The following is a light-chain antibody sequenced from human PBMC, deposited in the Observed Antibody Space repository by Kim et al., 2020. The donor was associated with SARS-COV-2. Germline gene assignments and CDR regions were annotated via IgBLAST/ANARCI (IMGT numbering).Light chain of an antibody. V-gene: IGLV3-9*01. J-gene: IGLJ2*01. CDR2: RIN. CDR1: DLGSRN. Sequence: VALGQTARITCGGNDLGSRNVHCYQQKPGQAPVLVIYRINNRPSGIPDRFSGSNSGNTATLTISRAQAGDVADYFCQVWDSTIIVVFGGGTQLTVL. CDR3: QVWDSTIIVV.